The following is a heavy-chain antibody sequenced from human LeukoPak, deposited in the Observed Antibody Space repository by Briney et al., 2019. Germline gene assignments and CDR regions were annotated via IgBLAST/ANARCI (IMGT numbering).Heavy chain of an antibody. CDR1: RFTFSSYS. Sequence: KPVASLRLSCAASRFTFSSYSMNWVRQAPGKGLVWVSSISSSGSYTYYADSLKGRFTISRDNSKNSLYLQMNSLRAEDTAVYYCARVGPWVKPDYYYYYMDVWGKGTTVTVSS. D-gene: IGHD3-16*01. CDR3: ARVGPWVKPDYYYYYMDV. J-gene: IGHJ6*03. V-gene: IGHV3-21*01. CDR2: ISSSGSYT.